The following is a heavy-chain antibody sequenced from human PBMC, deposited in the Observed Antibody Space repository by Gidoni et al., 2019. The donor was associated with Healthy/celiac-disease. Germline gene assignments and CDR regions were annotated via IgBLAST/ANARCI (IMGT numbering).Heavy chain of an antibody. Sequence: QVQLQESGPGLVKPSQTLSLTCTVSGGSISSGGYYWSWIRQHPGKGLEWIGYIYYSGSTYYNPSLKSRVTISVDTSKNQFSLKLSSVTAADTAVYYCARDRRYYDSSGYLLYYYYYGMDVWGQGTTVTVSS. CDR3: ARDRRYYDSSGYLLYYYYYGMDV. J-gene: IGHJ6*02. CDR2: IYYSGST. D-gene: IGHD3-22*01. CDR1: GGSISSGGYY. V-gene: IGHV4-31*03.